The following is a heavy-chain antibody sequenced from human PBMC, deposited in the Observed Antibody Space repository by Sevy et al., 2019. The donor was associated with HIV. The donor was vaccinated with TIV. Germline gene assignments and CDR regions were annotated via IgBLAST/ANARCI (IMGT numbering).Heavy chain of an antibody. D-gene: IGHD1-26*01. Sequence: GGSLRLSCAASGFTFSSYAMSWVRQAPGKGLEWVSAISGSGGSTYYADSVKGRFTISRDNSKNTLYLQMNSLRAEDTAVYYCAKVAAYSGSPWSYYYYYYYMDVWGKGTTVTVSS. CDR2: ISGSGGST. CDR3: AKVAAYSGSPWSYYYYYYYMDV. V-gene: IGHV3-23*01. CDR1: GFTFSSYA. J-gene: IGHJ6*03.